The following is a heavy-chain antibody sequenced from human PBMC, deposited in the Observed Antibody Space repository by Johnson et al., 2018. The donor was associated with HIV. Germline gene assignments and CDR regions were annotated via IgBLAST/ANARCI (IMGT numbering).Heavy chain of an antibody. D-gene: IGHD3-22*01. CDR1: GFTVSSNY. J-gene: IGHJ3*02. CDR3: ARVSKYYDSIRGAFDI. CDR2: IYSGGST. V-gene: IGHV3-66*03. Sequence: MQLVESGGGLIQPGGSLRLSCAASGFTVSSNYMSWVRQAPGKGLEWVSVIYSGGSTYYADSVKGRFPLSRDNYKNTLYLQMNSLRAEDTAVYYCARVSKYYDSIRGAFDIWGQGTMVTVSS.